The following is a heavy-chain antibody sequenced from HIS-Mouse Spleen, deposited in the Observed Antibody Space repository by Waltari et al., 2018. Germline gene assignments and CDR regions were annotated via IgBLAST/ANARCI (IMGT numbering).Heavy chain of an antibody. CDR2: IQYSGST. V-gene: IGHV4-39*07. CDR1: GRFISSSSHY. CDR3: AREIPYSSSWYDWYFDL. J-gene: IGHJ2*01. D-gene: IGHD6-13*01. Sequence: QLQLQASGSGLVKPSETLCLSCTGSGRFISSSSHYWGWIRPPPGKGLEWNGSIQYSGSTYYNPSLKSRVTISVDTSKNQFSLKLSSVTAADTAVYYCAREIPYSSSWYDWYFDLWGRGTLVTVSS.